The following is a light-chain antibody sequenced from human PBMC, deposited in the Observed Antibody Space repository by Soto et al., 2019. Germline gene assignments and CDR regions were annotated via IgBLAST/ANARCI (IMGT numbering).Light chain of an antibody. V-gene: IGKV1-5*03. Sequence: DIQMTQSPSTLSASVGDRVTITCRASQSISSWLAGYQQKPGKAPKLLIFKSSSLEVGVPSRFSGSGSGTEFTLTISSLQPDDFATYYCQHYKSYPWTFGQGTKVDNK. CDR3: QHYKSYPWT. CDR2: KSS. CDR1: QSISSW. J-gene: IGKJ1*01.